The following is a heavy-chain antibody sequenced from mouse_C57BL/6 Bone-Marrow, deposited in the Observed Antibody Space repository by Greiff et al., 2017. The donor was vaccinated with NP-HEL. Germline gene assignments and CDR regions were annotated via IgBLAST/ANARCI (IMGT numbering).Heavy chain of an antibody. CDR2: IHPNSGST. D-gene: IGHD1-1*01. CDR3: ARRYYGSSLYYAMDY. V-gene: IGHV1-64*01. Sequence: VQLQQPGAELVKPGASVKLSCKASGYTFTSYWMHWVKQRPGQGLEWIGMIHPNSGSTNYNEKFKSKATLTVDKSSSTAYMQLSSLTSEDSAVYYCARRYYGSSLYYAMDYWGQGTSVTVSS. J-gene: IGHJ4*01. CDR1: GYTFTSYW.